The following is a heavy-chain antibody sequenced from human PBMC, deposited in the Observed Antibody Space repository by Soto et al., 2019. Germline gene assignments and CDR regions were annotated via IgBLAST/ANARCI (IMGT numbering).Heavy chain of an antibody. V-gene: IGHV3-9*01. Sequence: EVQLVESGGGLVQPGRSLRLSCAASGFTFDDYAMHWVRQAPGKGLEWVSGISWNSGSIGYADSVKGRFTISRDNAKNSLYLQMNSLRAEDTALYYCAKDSDYGDYVSYFDYWGQGPLVTVSS. CDR1: GFTFDDYA. CDR2: ISWNSGSI. J-gene: IGHJ4*02. CDR3: AKDSDYGDYVSYFDY. D-gene: IGHD4-17*01.